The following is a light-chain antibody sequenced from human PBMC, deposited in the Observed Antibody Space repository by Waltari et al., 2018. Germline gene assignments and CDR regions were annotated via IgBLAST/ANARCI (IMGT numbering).Light chain of an antibody. J-gene: IGKJ1*01. V-gene: IGKV4-1*01. CDR2: WAS. CDR3: QQHYTTPWT. CDR1: QTVLYSANNKNY. Sequence: DIVMTQSPDSLAVSLGETGTITCKSSQTVLYSANNKNYLTWYQHKPGQPPKLLISWASIRESGVPDRVTGSGSGTDFTLTISSLQAEDVAVYYCQQHYTTPWTFGQGTKLEI.